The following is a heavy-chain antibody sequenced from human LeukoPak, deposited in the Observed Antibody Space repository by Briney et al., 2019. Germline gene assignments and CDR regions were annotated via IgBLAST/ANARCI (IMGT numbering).Heavy chain of an antibody. CDR1: GFTLTNLA. V-gene: IGHV3-74*01. J-gene: IGHJ4*02. CDR2: IDSDGSSR. D-gene: IGHD1-26*01. CDR3: RFTAVGATRDY. Sequence: PGGSLRLSCTASGFTLTNLAMTWVRQVPGKGLVWVSRIDSDGSSRIYADSVKGRFTFTRDNAKNTLYLQMNSLRAEDTAVYYCRFTAVGATRDYWGQGTLVTVSS.